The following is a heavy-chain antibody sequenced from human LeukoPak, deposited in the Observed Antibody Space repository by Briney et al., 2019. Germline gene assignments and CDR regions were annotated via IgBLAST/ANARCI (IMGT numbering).Heavy chain of an antibody. J-gene: IGHJ4*02. Sequence: GGSLRLSCAASGFIFSNFAMHWVRQAPGKGLEWVAVISYDGYNKYYADSVKGRFTISRDNSKNTLFLQMNSLRADDTAVYYCARGYSYGQDYWGQGTLVTVSS. CDR2: ISYDGYNK. CDR1: GFIFSNFA. CDR3: ARGYSYGQDY. V-gene: IGHV3-30-3*01. D-gene: IGHD5-18*01.